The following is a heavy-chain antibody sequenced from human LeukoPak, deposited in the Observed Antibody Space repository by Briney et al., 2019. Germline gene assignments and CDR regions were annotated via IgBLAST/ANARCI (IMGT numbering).Heavy chain of an antibody. CDR3: ARGQYQKGYYYYYGMDV. V-gene: IGHV4-39*07. CDR1: GGSISSDSYY. CDR2: INHSGST. J-gene: IGHJ6*02. Sequence: SETLSPTCTVSGGSISSDSYYWSWIRQPPGKGLEWIGEINHSGSTNYNPSLKSRVTIIVDTSKNQFSLKLSSVTAADTAVYYCARGQYQKGYYYYYGMDVWGQGTTVTVSS. D-gene: IGHD2-2*01.